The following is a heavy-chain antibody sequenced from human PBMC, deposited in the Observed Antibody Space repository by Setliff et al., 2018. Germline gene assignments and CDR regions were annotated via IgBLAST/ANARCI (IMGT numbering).Heavy chain of an antibody. Sequence: ASVKVSCKATGNTFSSFSITWVRQAPGRGLEWMGWVSTYNGDTKYAQNFRGRVTMTTDISTSTVYMELRTLRSDDTAVYFCARAGMASVNRKGVFEYWGQGTLVTVSS. CDR2: VSTYNGDT. V-gene: IGHV1-18*01. D-gene: IGHD3-10*01. J-gene: IGHJ4*02. CDR1: GNTFSSFS. CDR3: ARAGMASVNRKGVFEY.